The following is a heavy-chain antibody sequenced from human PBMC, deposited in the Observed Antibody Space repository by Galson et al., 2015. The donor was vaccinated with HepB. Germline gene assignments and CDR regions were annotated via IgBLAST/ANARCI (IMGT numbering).Heavy chain of an antibody. CDR1: GYTLTELS. J-gene: IGHJ5*02. V-gene: IGHV1-24*01. CDR3: ATVLQSSSWYENWFDP. CDR2: FDPEDGET. D-gene: IGHD6-13*01. Sequence: VKVSCKVSGYTLTELSMHWVRQAPGKGLEWMGGFDPEDGETIYAQKFQGRVTMTEDTSTDTAYMELSSLRSEDTAVYYCATVLQSSSWYENWFDPWGQGTLVTVSS.